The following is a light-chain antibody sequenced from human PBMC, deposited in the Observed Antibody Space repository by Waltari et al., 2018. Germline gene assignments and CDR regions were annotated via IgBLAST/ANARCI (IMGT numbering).Light chain of an antibody. CDR3: QSYDTSLSVV. V-gene: IGLV1-40*01. CDR2: GSS. Sequence: QSVLTQPPSVSGAPGPRVPISCTGSGSNIGAGYDVHWYQHLPRAAPKLLIYGSSTRPLGVPDRFFGSTSGTSASLAITGLQAEDEADYYCQSYDTSLSVVFGGGTKLTVL. CDR1: GSNIGAGYD. J-gene: IGLJ3*02.